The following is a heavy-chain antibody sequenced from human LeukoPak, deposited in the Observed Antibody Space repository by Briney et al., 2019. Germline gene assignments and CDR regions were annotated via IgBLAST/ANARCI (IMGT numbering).Heavy chain of an antibody. CDR1: GFTFSDYY. CDR2: TSRSGDTM. V-gene: IGHV3-11*01. CDR3: ARVAQPPHHDYVWGSYRYSYFDY. Sequence: PGGSLRLSCAASGFTFSDYYMSWIRQPPGKGLEWVSYTSRSGDTMYYADSVRGRFAISRDNAKNSLYLQMNSLRAEDTAVYYCARVAQPPHHDYVWGSYRYSYFDYWGQGTLVPVSS. J-gene: IGHJ4*02. D-gene: IGHD3-16*02.